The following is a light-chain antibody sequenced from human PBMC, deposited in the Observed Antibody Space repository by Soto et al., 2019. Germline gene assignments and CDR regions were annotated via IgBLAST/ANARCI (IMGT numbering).Light chain of an antibody. J-gene: IGKJ1*01. Sequence: DIQMTQYPSTLSASVGDRVTITCRASQRINTWLAWYQQKPGKAPKLLIYDASTLESGVPSRFSGSGSGTEFTLTISSLQPDDFATYYCQQCHRLWTFGQGTKVEIK. CDR2: DAS. V-gene: IGKV1-5*01. CDR3: QQCHRLWT. CDR1: QRINTW.